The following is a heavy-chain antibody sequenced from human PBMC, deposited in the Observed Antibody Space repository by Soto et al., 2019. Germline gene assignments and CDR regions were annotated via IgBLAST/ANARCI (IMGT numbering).Heavy chain of an antibody. Sequence: GASVKVSCKASGYTFTNNAMHWVRQAPAQRLKWMGWINTATGNTKYSRKFLGRISLTRDTSATTVYMELSRLTSTDTAVYYCARDILFENWFAPWGQGTLVTVSS. J-gene: IGHJ5*02. CDR3: ARDILFENWFAP. CDR1: GYTFTNNA. CDR2: INTATGNT. V-gene: IGHV1-3*04.